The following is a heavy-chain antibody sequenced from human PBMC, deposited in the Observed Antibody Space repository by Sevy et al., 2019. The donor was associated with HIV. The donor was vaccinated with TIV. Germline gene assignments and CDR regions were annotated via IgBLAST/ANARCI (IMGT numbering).Heavy chain of an antibody. J-gene: IGHJ4*02. CDR1: GFIFSGSA. V-gene: IGHV3-23*01. Sequence: RGSLRLSCAASGFIFSGSAMSWVRQAPGKGLEWVASISGSGGFTYYADSVKGRFTISRDNFKNTVDLEMKSLRAEDTAVYYCAKDPLNIAARFDYWGQGTLVTVSS. D-gene: IGHD6-6*01. CDR3: AKDPLNIAARFDY. CDR2: ISGSGGFT.